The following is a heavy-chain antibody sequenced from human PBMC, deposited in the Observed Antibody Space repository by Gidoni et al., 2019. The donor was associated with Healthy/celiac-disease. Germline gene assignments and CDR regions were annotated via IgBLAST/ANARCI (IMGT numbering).Heavy chain of an antibody. J-gene: IGHJ4*02. CDR2: ISGSGGST. V-gene: IGHV3-23*01. CDR1: GFTFSSYA. D-gene: IGHD2-2*02. CDR3: AKDHWYCSSTSCYSTAYYFDY. Sequence: EVQLLESGGGLVQPGGSLRLSCAASGFTFSSYALSWVRQAPGKGLEWVSAISGSGGSTYYADSVKGRFTISRDNSKNTLYLQMNSLRAEDTAVYYCAKDHWYCSSTSCYSTAYYFDYWGQGTLVTVSS.